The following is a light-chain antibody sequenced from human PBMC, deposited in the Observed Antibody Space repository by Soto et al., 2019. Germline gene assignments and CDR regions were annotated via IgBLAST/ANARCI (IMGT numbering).Light chain of an antibody. CDR1: SSHHGAGFD. J-gene: IGLJ2*01. Sequence: QPVLTQPPSVSGAPGQGGNISCPGGSSHHGAGFDVHWYQQVPGTAPKLLIYENTKRPSGVPDRFSGSKSGTSASLAITGLQAEDEADYYCQSYDSGLSGWLFGGGTKLTVL. CDR2: ENT. CDR3: QSYDSGLSGWL. V-gene: IGLV1-40*01.